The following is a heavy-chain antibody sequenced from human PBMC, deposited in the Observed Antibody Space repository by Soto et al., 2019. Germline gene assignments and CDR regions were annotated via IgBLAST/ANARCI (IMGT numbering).Heavy chain of an antibody. CDR3: ARLLSKDILTGYYGGWSDAGTFDI. V-gene: IGHV5-51*01. D-gene: IGHD3-9*01. CDR2: IYPGDSDT. Sequence: GESLKISCKGSGYSFTSYWIGWVRQMPGKGLEWMGIIYPGDSDTRYSPSFQGQVTISADKSISTAYLQWSSLKASDTAMYYCARLLSKDILTGYYGGWSDAGTFDIWGQGTMVTVSS. CDR1: GYSFTSYW. J-gene: IGHJ3*02.